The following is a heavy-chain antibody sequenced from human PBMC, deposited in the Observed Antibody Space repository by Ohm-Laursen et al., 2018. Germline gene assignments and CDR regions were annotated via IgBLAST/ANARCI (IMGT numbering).Heavy chain of an antibody. D-gene: IGHD6-19*01. CDR3: ARGFSGWWGRIDY. CDR1: GGSFSGYY. Sequence: TLSLTCFVYGGSFSGYYWNWIRQPPGKGLEWIGEINHSRSTKYNSSFKSRVTISVDTSKNQFSLKLSSVTAADTAVYYCARGFSGWWGRIDYWGQGILVTVSS. V-gene: IGHV4-34*01. J-gene: IGHJ4*02. CDR2: INHSRST.